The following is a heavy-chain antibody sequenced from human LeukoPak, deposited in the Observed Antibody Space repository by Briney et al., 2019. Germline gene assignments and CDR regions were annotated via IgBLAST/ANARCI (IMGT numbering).Heavy chain of an antibody. Sequence: GGSLRLSCAASGFTFSNAWMSWVRQAPGKGLEWVGRIKSKTDGGTTDYAAPVKGRFTISRDDSKNTLYLQMNSLKTEDTAVYYCTTDPGNNYYYYYGMDVWGKGTTVTVSS. J-gene: IGHJ6*04. V-gene: IGHV3-15*01. CDR3: TTDPGNNYYYYYGMDV. CDR1: GFTFSNAW. CDR2: IKSKTDGGTT.